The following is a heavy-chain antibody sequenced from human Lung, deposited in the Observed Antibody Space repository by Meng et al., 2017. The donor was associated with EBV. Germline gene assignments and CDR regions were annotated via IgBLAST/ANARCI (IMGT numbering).Heavy chain of an antibody. CDR2: INYSGIT. V-gene: IGHV4-34*01. CDR3: ARGGTSSAPFDY. CDR1: GRSFSSSY. D-gene: IGHD2-2*01. Sequence: QVPRTQGGAGLLKPSQTLSLTCGVSGRSFSSSYWSWIRQPPGKGLEWIGQINYSGITNYNPSLKSRVTISVDTSKNQFSLSLNSVTAADTAVYYCARGGTSSAPFDYWGQGTLVTVSS. J-gene: IGHJ4*02.